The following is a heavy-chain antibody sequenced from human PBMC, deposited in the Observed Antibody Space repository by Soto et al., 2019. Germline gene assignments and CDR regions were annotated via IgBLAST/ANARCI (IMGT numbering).Heavy chain of an antibody. V-gene: IGHV4-34*01. J-gene: IGHJ4*02. CDR1: RWSFSGYH. CDR2: ITHRGSP. D-gene: IGHD4-17*01. CDR3: ARIPGSDYSDPHDF. Sequence: TLSLTCAVYRWSFSGYHWTWIRQPPGRGLDWIGEITHRGSPTYNPSLKSRVTISVDTSKNQFSLNLRSVTAADTAVYYCARIPGSDYSDPHDFWGQGTLVTV.